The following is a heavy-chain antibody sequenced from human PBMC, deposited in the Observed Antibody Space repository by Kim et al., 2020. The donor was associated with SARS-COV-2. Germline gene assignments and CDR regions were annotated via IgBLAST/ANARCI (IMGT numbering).Heavy chain of an antibody. V-gene: IGHV1-2*02. CDR1: GGTFSGHA. D-gene: IGHD1-26*01. J-gene: IGHJ6*01. CDR2: INAKNGAT. CDR3: TIRKGDGM. Sequence: ASVKVSCKASGGTFSGHAMHWVRQAPGQGLEWVGWINAKNGATNYAQKFQGRVTMTRDESTSTAYMELSSLRSEDTATYYCTIRKGDGM.